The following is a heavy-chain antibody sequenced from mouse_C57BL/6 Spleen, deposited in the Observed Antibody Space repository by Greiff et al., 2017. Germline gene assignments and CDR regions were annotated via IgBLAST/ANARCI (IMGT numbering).Heavy chain of an antibody. V-gene: IGHV1-69*01. Sequence: QVQLQQPGAELVMPGASVKLSCKASGYTFTSYWMHWVKQRPGQGLEWIGEIDPSDSYTNYNQKFKGKSTLTVDKSSSTAYMQLSSLTSEDSAVYYCARSVDYYAMDDWGQGASVTVSS. CDR1: GYTFTSYW. CDR2: IDPSDSYT. J-gene: IGHJ4*01. CDR3: ARSVDYYAMDD.